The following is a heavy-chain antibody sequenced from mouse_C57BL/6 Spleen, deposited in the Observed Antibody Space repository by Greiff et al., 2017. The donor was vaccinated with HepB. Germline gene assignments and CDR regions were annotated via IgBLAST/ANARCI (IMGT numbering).Heavy chain of an antibody. CDR2: IHPSDSDT. J-gene: IGHJ4*01. D-gene: IGHD2-1*01. CDR3: AIERGYGNFFYYAMDY. CDR1: GYTFTSYW. V-gene: IGHV1-74*01. Sequence: QVQLKQPGAELVKPGASVKVSCKASGYTFTSYWMHWVKQRPGQGLEWIGRIHPSDSDTNYNQKFKGKATLTVDKSSSTAYMQLSSLTSEDSAVYYCAIERGYGNFFYYAMDYWGQGTSVTVSS.